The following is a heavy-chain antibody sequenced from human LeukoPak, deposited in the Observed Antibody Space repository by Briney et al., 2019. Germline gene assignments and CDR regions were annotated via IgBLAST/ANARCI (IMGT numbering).Heavy chain of an antibody. CDR3: ARHGVSTGHLGGDYYYYMDV. J-gene: IGHJ6*03. Sequence: HGESLKISCKGSGYNFATYWIAWVRQMPGKGLEWMVIIYPGESETRYSPSFQGQVTISVDKSINTAYLQWSSLQASDTAMYYCARHGVSTGHLGGDYYYYMDVWGEGTTVTISS. V-gene: IGHV5-51*01. CDR1: GYNFATYW. D-gene: IGHD3-10*01. CDR2: IYPGESET.